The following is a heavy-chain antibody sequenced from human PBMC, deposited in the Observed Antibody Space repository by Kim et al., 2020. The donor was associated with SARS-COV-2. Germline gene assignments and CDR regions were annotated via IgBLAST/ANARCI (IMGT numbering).Heavy chain of an antibody. Sequence: ASVKVSCKASGYTFTDHYIHWVRQAPGQGLEWMGWINPKSGGTNYGQKFQGRVTMTRDTSISTAYMELSRLRSDDTAVFYCARDNIFNYYYGMDVWGQGTTVTVSS. CDR1: GYTFTDHY. D-gene: IGHD3-9*01. V-gene: IGHV1-2*02. CDR3: ARDNIFNYYYGMDV. J-gene: IGHJ6*02. CDR2: INPKSGGT.